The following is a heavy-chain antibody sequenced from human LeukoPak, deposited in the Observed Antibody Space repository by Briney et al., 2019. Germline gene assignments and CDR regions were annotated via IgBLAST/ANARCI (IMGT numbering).Heavy chain of an antibody. V-gene: IGHV3-30*18. CDR1: GFTFSSYG. J-gene: IGHJ6*04. CDR2: ISYDGSNK. CDR3: AKDMHIVVVTADSSGMDV. D-gene: IGHD2-21*02. Sequence: GGSLRLSCAAPGFTFSSYGMHWVRQAPGKGLEWVAVISYDGSNKYYADSVKGRFTISRDNSRNTLYLQMNSLRAEDTAVYYCAKDMHIVVVTADSSGMDVWGKGTTVTVSS.